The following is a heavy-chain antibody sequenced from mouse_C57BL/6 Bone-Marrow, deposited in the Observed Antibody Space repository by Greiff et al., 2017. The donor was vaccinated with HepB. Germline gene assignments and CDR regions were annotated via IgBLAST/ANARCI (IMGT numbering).Heavy chain of an antibody. CDR3: ARLRDYYGSSIDY. V-gene: IGHV1-52*01. J-gene: IGHJ2*01. CDR2: IDPSDSET. Sequence: QVQLQQPGAELVRPGSSVKLSCKASGYTFTSYWMHWVKQRPIQGLEWIGNIDPSDSETHYNQKFKDKATLTVDKSTSTDYMQLSSLTSEDSAVYDCARLRDYYGSSIDYWGQGTTLTVSS. D-gene: IGHD1-1*01. CDR1: GYTFTSYW.